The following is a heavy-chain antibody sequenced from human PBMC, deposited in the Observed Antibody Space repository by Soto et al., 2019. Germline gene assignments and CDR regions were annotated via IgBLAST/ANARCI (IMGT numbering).Heavy chain of an antibody. J-gene: IGHJ4*02. CDR3: ARSPPGGLILVITSPQIDY. CDR2: ISPDGGST. V-gene: IGHV1-46*01. CDR1: GYDFTDDY. Sequence: GASVKVSCKASGYDFTDDYIHWVRQAPGQGLEWMGIISPDGGSTRYSQKFQARITITRDTSTSTVYMALSSLRSEDTAVSYCARSPPGGLILVITSPQIDYWGQGTLVTVSS. D-gene: IGHD1-20*01.